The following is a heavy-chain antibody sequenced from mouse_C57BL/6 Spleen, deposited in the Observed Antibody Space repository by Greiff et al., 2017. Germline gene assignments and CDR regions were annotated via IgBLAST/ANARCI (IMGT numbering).Heavy chain of an antibody. CDR3: ARYDYGSSYNWYFGV. CDR2: IDPSDSYT. CDR1: GYTFTSYW. J-gene: IGHJ1*03. Sequence: VQLQQPGAELVRPGTSVKLSCKASGYTFTSYWMHWVKQRPGQGLEWIGVIDPSDSYTNYNQKFKGKATLTVDTSSSTAYIQLSSLTSEDSAVYYCARYDYGSSYNWYFGVWGTGTTGTFSS. D-gene: IGHD1-1*01. V-gene: IGHV1-59*01.